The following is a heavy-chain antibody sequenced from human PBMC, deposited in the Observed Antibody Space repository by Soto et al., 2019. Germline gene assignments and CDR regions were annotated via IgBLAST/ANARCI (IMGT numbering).Heavy chain of an antibody. V-gene: IGHV4-4*02. CDR2: MNHSGKT. Sequence: QVQLQESGPGLVEPSGTLSLTCAVSGDSIISDNWWTWVRQSPGTGLEWIGEMNHSGKTIYNPSLKSRVTISIDKSMNQFSLRLTSVTAADTAVYYCARDGKYGRAWGFDYWGQGTLVTVSS. J-gene: IGHJ4*02. CDR3: ARDGKYGRAWGFDY. D-gene: IGHD3-16*01. CDR1: GDSIISDNW.